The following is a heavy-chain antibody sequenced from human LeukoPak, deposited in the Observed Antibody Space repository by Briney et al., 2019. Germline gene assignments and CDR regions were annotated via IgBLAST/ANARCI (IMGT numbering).Heavy chain of an antibody. J-gene: IGHJ5*02. CDR1: GDSVSSNSAA. CDR2: TYYRSKWYN. CDR3: ARARYHGSGSYYHLFDP. Sequence: SQTLSLTCAISGDSVSSNSAAWNWIRQSPSRGLEWLGRTYYRSKWYNDYAVSVKSRITINPDTSKNQFSLQLNSVTPGDTAVYYWARARYHGSGSYYHLFDPWGQGTLVTVSS. V-gene: IGHV6-1*01. D-gene: IGHD3-10*01.